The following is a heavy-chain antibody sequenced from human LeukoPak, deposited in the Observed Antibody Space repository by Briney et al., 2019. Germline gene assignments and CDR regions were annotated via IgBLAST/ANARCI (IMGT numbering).Heavy chain of an antibody. D-gene: IGHD3-10*01. J-gene: IGHJ4*02. CDR3: ARAPEYYYGSGSHFDY. CDR1: GGSISSSSYY. Sequence: SETLSLTCTVSGGSISSSSYYWGWIRQPPGKGLEWIGSIYYSGSTYYNPSLKSRVTISVDTSKNQFSLKLSSVTAADTAVYYCARAPEYYYGSGSHFDYWGQGTLVTVSS. V-gene: IGHV4-39*01. CDR2: IYYSGST.